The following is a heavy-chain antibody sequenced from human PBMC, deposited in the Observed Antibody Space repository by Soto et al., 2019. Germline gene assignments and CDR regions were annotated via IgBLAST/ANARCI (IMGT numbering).Heavy chain of an antibody. V-gene: IGHV3-23*01. CDR2: ISGSGGST. J-gene: IGHJ5*01. Sequence: GGSLRLSCAASGFTFSSYAMSWVRQAPGKGLEWVSAISGSGGSTYYADSVKGRFTISRDNSKNTLYLQMNSLRAEDTAVYYCAKVAWSPWFGGLSPNWFDSWGQGTLVTVSS. CDR3: AKVAWSPWFGGLSPNWFDS. CDR1: GFTFSSYA. D-gene: IGHD3-10*01.